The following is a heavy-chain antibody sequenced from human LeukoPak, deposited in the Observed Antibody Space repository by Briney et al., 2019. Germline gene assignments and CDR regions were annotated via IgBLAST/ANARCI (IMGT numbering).Heavy chain of an antibody. V-gene: IGHV3-49*03. D-gene: IGHD1-26*01. Sequence: PGRSLRLSCTASGFTFGDYAMSWFRQAPGKGLEWVGFIRSKAYGGTTEFAASVKGRFTISRDDSKSIAYLQMNSLKTEDTAVYYCTTQRRRGGTTSSWYFDLWGRGTLVTVSS. CDR2: IRSKAYGGTT. CDR3: TTQRRRGGTTSSWYFDL. J-gene: IGHJ2*01. CDR1: GFTFGDYA.